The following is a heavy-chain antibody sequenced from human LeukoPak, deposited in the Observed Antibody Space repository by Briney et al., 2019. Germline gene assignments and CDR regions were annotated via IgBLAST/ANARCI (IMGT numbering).Heavy chain of an antibody. CDR2: ISYDGSNK. CDR3: AKLLGYSGYDYFDY. Sequence: GGSLRLSCAASGFTFSSYGMHWVRQAPGKGLEWVAVISYDGSNKYYADSVKGRFTISRDNSKNTLYLQMNSLRAEDTAVYYCAKLLGYSGYDYFDYWGQGTLVTVSS. CDR1: GFTFSSYG. V-gene: IGHV3-30*18. D-gene: IGHD5-12*01. J-gene: IGHJ4*02.